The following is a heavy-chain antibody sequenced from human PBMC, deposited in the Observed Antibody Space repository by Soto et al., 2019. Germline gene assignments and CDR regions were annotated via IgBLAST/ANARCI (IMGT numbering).Heavy chain of an antibody. Sequence: GGSRRLSGAASGFTFSSYGMDGVRQAPGKGLEGVGVIWYDGSNKDYADSVKGRFTISRDNSKHTPPLHINSPRAEDPAVYYCARVWRSYHGNAGFVYWGQGTLVTVPS. D-gene: IGHD1-1*01. CDR1: GFTFSSYG. CDR2: IWYDGSNK. V-gene: IGHV3-33*01. CDR3: ARVWRSYHGNAGFVY. J-gene: IGHJ4*02.